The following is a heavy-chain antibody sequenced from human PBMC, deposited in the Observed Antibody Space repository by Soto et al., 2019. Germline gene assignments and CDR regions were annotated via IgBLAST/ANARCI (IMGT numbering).Heavy chain of an antibody. D-gene: IGHD6-19*01. CDR1: GGSVSSGSW. Sequence: QVQLQESGPGLVKPSGTLSLTCAVSGGSVSSGSWWSWVRQPPGKGLEWIGETYHSGTTNYNPSLKSRVTISLDKSKNQISLNLRSVTAADTAVYYCARHVAVPGTRGVDYWGQGTLVTVSS. V-gene: IGHV4-4*02. CDR3: ARHVAVPGTRGVDY. CDR2: TYHSGTT. J-gene: IGHJ4*02.